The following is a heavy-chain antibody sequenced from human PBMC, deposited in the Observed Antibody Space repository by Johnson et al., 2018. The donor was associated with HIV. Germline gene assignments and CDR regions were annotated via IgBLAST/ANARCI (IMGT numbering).Heavy chain of an antibody. V-gene: IGHV3-30*04. CDR2: ISYDGSNK. Sequence: VQLVESGGGVARPGGSLRLSCAASGFTFSTYALHWVRQAPGKGLEWVAVISYDGSNKYYADSVKGRFTISRDNSKNTLFLQMNSLRAEDTAVYYCAKERYMGSTTLADAFDMWGQGTMVTVSS. D-gene: IGHD1-26*01. CDR3: AKERYMGSTTLADAFDM. CDR1: GFTFSTYA. J-gene: IGHJ3*02.